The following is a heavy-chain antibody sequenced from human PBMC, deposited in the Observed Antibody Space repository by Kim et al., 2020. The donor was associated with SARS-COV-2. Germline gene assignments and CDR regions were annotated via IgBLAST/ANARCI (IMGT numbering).Heavy chain of an antibody. J-gene: IGHJ3*02. CDR2: IYYSGST. Sequence: SETLSLTCTVSGGSISSYYWSWIRQPPGKGLEWIGYIYYSGSTNYNPSLKSRVTISVDTSKNQFSLKLSSVTAADTAVYYCARHEAVLLWFGPGVFDIWGQGTMVTVSS. D-gene: IGHD3-10*01. CDR1: GGSISSYY. V-gene: IGHV4-59*08. CDR3: ARHEAVLLWFGPGVFDI.